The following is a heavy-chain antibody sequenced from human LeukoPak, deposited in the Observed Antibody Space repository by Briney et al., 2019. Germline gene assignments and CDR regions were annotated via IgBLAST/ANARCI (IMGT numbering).Heavy chain of an antibody. D-gene: IGHD3-9*01. CDR3: ARMIYYDILTGYSNYFDY. CDR1: GGSFSSYY. J-gene: IGHJ4*02. Sequence: AETLSLTCTASGGSFSSYYWSWIRQPPGKGLEWIGYIYNSGSTNYNPSLKSRVTISVDTSTNQFSLMLSSVTAAETAVYYCARMIYYDILTGYSNYFDYWGQGTLVTVSS. V-gene: IGHV4-59*01. CDR2: IYNSGST.